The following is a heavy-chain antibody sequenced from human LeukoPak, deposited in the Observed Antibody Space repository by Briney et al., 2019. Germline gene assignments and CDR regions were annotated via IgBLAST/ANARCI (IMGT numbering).Heavy chain of an antibody. CDR1: GFTVSSNY. Sequence: GGSLRLSCAASGFTVSSNYMSWVRQAPGKGLEWVSVIYSGGSTYYADSVKGRFTISRDNSKDTLYLQMNSLRAEDTAVYYCARGLSAAASRNYFDYWGQGTLVTVSS. J-gene: IGHJ4*02. CDR3: ARGLSAAASRNYFDY. V-gene: IGHV3-53*01. D-gene: IGHD6-13*01. CDR2: IYSGGST.